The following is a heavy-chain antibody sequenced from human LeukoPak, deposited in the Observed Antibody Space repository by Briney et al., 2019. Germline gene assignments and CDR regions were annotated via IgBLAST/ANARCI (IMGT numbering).Heavy chain of an antibody. Sequence: ASVKVSCKVSGYTLTELSMHWVRQAPGKGLEWMGGFDPEDGETIYAQKFQGRVTMTEDTSTDTAYMELSSLRSEDTAVYYCATLRGQKTPYDMDVWGQGTTVTVSS. V-gene: IGHV1-24*01. CDR1: GYTLTELS. J-gene: IGHJ6*02. CDR3: ATLRGQKTPYDMDV. CDR2: FDPEDGET.